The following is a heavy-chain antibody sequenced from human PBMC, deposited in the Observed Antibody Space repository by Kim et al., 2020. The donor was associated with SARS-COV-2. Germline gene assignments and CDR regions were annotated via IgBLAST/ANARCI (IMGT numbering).Heavy chain of an antibody. Sequence: GGSLRLSCAASGFTFSNYVMNWVRQAPGKGLEWVSAIGSGGGTYYPDSVKGRFTISRDNFKNMLYVQMNSLRADDTAVYYCARGGGATRRDFDYWGQGTLVTVSS. CDR1: GFTFSNYV. CDR3: ARGGGATRRDFDY. D-gene: IGHD1-26*01. CDR2: IGSGGGT. V-gene: IGHV3-23*01. J-gene: IGHJ4*02.